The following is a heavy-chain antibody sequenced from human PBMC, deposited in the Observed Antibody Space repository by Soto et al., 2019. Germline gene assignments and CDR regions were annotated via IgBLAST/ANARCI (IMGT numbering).Heavy chain of an antibody. J-gene: IGHJ1*01. CDR2: ISGTSSTI. CDR3: GNRRDTGGWYSSYYQ. D-gene: IGHD6-19*01. Sequence: GGSLRLSFSASGFTFSSFVMTWVRHAPWKGLEWVSHISGTSSTIYYADSVKGRFTISRDNARNSLFLQMNSLRDDDTAVYYCGNRRDTGGWYSSYYQWG. CDR1: GFTFSSFV. V-gene: IGHV3-48*02.